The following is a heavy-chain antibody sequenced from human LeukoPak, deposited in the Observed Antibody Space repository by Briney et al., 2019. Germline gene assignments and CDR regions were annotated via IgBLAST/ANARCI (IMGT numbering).Heavy chain of an antibody. Sequence: WVRQAPGKGLEWVSAISGSGGSTYYADSVKGRLTISRDNSKNTLYLQMNSLRAEDTAVYYCARGGYYGSGSYGDYWGQGTLVTVSS. CDR3: ARGGYYGSGSYGDY. CDR2: ISGSGGST. J-gene: IGHJ4*02. V-gene: IGHV3-23*01. D-gene: IGHD3-10*01.